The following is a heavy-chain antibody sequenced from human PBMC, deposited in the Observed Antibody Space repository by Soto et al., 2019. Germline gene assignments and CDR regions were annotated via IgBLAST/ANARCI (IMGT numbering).Heavy chain of an antibody. CDR1: GGSISSGGYY. CDR3: ARVGTYGDSDY. V-gene: IGHV4-31*02. J-gene: IGHJ4*02. D-gene: IGHD4-17*01. CDR2: IYYSGST. Sequence: SQTLPLTXTLSGGSISSGGYYWSWIRQHPGKGLEWIGYIYYSGSTYYNPSLKSRVTISVDTSKNQFSLKLSSVTAADTAVYYCARVGTYGDSDYWGQGTLVTVSS.